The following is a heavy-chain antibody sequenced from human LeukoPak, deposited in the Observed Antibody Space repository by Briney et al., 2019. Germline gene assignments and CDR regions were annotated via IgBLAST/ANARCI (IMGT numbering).Heavy chain of an antibody. CDR1: GGSFSGYY. CDR3: ARQARGRGKPTPYYFDY. V-gene: IGHV4-34*01. CDR2: INHSGST. J-gene: IGHJ4*02. Sequence: SETLSLTCAVYGGSFSGYYWSWIRQPPGKGLEWIGEINHSGSTNYNPSLKSRVTISVDTSKNQFSLKLSSVTAADTAVYYCARQARGRGKPTPYYFDYWGQGTLVTVSS. D-gene: IGHD1-14*01.